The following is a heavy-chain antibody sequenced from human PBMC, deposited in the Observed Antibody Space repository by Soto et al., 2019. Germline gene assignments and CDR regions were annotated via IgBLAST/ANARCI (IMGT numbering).Heavy chain of an antibody. J-gene: IGHJ4*02. CDR2: INPSGGST. V-gene: IGHV1-46*01. CDR3: AKDYYDSSGYIGGGLSYGY. D-gene: IGHD3-22*01. Sequence: ASVKVSCKASGYTFTSYYMHWVRQAPGQGLEWMGIINPSGGSTSYAQKFQGRVTMTRDTSTSTVYMELSSLRSEDTAVYYCAKDYYDSSGYIGGGLSYGYWGQGTLVTVSS. CDR1: GYTFTSYY.